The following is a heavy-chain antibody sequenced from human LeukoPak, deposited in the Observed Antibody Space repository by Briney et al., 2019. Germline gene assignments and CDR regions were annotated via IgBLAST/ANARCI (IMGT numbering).Heavy chain of an antibody. CDR1: GSSFTSYW. J-gene: IGHJ4*02. CDR3: ARRPPTYSSSWYFDY. Sequence: GESLKISCKGSGSSFTSYWIGWVRQLPEKGLEWMGIIYPGDSDTRYSPSFQGQVTISADKSISTAYLQWSSLKASDTAMYYCARRPPTYSSSWYFDYWGQGTLVTVSS. CDR2: IYPGDSDT. V-gene: IGHV5-51*01. D-gene: IGHD6-13*01.